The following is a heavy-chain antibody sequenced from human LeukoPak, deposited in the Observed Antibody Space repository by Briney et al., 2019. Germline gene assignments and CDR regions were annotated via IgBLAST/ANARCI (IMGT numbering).Heavy chain of an antibody. Sequence: SSETLSLTCTVSGGSISSYYWSWIRQPAGKGLEWIGRIYTSGSTNYNPSLKSRVTMSVDTSKNQFSLKLSSVTAADTAVYYCARLALRGKYDAFDIWGQGTMVTVSS. CDR3: ARLALRGKYDAFDI. V-gene: IGHV4-4*07. D-gene: IGHD3-16*01. CDR2: IYTSGST. CDR1: GGSISSYY. J-gene: IGHJ3*02.